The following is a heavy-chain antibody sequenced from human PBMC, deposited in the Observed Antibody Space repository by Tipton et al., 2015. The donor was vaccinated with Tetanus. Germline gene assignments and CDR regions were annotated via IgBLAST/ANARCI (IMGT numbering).Heavy chain of an antibody. CDR3: ARDQVENCSSTSCNDVLAGNWFDP. D-gene: IGHD2-2*01. CDR2: ITFDGSNQ. J-gene: IGHJ5*02. V-gene: IGHV3-30*04. Sequence: RSLRLSCAASGFTFSNYAIHWVRQAPGKGLEWVAVITFDGSNQDYADSVKGRFTISRDNSKNAVYLQMNSLRVEDTAVYYCARDQVENCSSTSCNDVLAGNWFDPWGQGTLVTVSS. CDR1: GFTFSNYA.